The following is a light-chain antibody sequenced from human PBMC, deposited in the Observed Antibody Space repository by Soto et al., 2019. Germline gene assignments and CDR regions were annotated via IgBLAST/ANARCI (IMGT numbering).Light chain of an antibody. CDR1: QSVSSN. J-gene: IGKJ1*01. Sequence: EIVMTQSPATLSVSPGERATLSCRAGQSVSSNLAWYQQKPGQAPRLLIYGASTRATGIPARFSGSGSGTEFTLTISSLQSEDFAVYYCQHRRTFGQGTKVEIK. V-gene: IGKV3-15*01. CDR2: GAS. CDR3: QHRRT.